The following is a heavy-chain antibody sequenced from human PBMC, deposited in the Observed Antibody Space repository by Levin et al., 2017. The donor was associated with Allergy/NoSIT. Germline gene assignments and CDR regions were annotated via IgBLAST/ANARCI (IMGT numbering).Heavy chain of an antibody. J-gene: IGHJ4*02. CDR3: AKLRAYTTSPGDD. D-gene: IGHD2-2*02. CDR1: GFTFNSYA. V-gene: IGHV3-23*01. Sequence: PGGSLRLSCAASGFTFNSYAMSWVRQAPGKGLVWVSAISTSGASTYYSDSVKGRFTISRDQSKNTLYLQMNSLRGDDTAVYYCAKLRAYTTSPGDDWGQGTLVTVSS. CDR2: ISTSGAST.